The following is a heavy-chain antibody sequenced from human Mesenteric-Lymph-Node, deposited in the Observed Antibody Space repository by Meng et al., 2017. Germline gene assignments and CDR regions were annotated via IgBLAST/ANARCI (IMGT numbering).Heavy chain of an antibody. D-gene: IGHD1-26*01. CDR3: ATWGSLWESDY. Sequence: QVQLVQSGAEVKNPGASVKVSCKTSGYTCTSYSINWVRQAPGQGLEWMGRTNPSKPDTHYAQKFQGRVTMTEDTSTDTAYMELSSLRSEDTAVYYCATWGSLWESDYWGQGTLVTVSS. J-gene: IGHJ4*02. CDR1: GYTCTSYS. V-gene: IGHV1-8*02. CDR2: TNPSKPDT.